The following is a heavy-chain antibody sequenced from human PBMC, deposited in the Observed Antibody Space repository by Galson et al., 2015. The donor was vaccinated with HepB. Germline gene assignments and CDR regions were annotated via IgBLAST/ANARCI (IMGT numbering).Heavy chain of an antibody. CDR2: IYHSGST. D-gene: IGHD3-3*01. V-gene: IGHV4-30-2*01. Sequence: TLSLTCAVSGGSISSGGYSWSWIRQPPGKGLEWIGYIYHSGSTYYNPSLKSRVTISVDRSKNQFSLKLSSVTAADTAVYYCARAVTIFGVVSGFDYWGQGTLVTVSS. CDR1: GGSISSGGYS. CDR3: ARAVTIFGVVSGFDY. J-gene: IGHJ4*02.